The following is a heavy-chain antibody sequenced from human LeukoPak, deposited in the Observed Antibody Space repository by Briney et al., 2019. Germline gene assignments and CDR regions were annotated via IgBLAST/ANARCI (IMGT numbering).Heavy chain of an antibody. V-gene: IGHV3-23*01. D-gene: IGHD2-15*01. J-gene: IGHJ4*02. CDR1: GFTFSSYA. Sequence: GSLRLSCAASGFTFSSYAMNWVRQAPGKGLEWVSAICSNDNNTYYANSVKGRFTISRDNSKNTLSLQLNSLRAEDTAVYYCAKGTSSSCYSAPNYWGRGTLVTVSS. CDR3: AKGTSSSCYSAPNY. CDR2: ICSNDNNT.